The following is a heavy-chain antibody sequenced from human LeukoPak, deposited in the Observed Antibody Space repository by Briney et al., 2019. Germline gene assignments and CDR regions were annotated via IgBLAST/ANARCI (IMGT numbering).Heavy chain of an antibody. V-gene: IGHV4-39*01. Sequence: PSETLSLTCTVSGGSISSSSYYWGWIRQPPGKGLEWIGSIYYSGSTYYNPSLKSRVTISVDTSKNQFSLKLSSVTAADTAVYYCASHYPYCSGGSCFDYWGQGTLVTVSS. J-gene: IGHJ4*02. CDR3: ASHYPYCSGGSCFDY. D-gene: IGHD2-15*01. CDR2: IYYSGST. CDR1: GGSISSSSYY.